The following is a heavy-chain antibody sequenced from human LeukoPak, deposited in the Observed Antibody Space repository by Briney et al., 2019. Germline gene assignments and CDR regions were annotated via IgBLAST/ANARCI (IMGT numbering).Heavy chain of an antibody. V-gene: IGHV3-9*01. Sequence: PGRSLRLSCAASGFTFDDYAMHWVRQAPGKGLEWVSGISWNSGSIGYADSVKGRFTISRDNSKNTLYLQMNSLRAEDTAVYYCAKDRKGRSVGFDYWGQGTLVTVSS. CDR3: AKDRKGRSVGFDY. CDR2: ISWNSGSI. D-gene: IGHD3-16*01. CDR1: GFTFDDYA. J-gene: IGHJ4*02.